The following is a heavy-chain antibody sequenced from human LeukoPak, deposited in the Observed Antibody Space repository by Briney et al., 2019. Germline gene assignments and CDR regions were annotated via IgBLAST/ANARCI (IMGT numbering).Heavy chain of an antibody. Sequence: SETLSLTCTVSGGSINSYYWSWIRHPPGKRLEWIGYISYSGSTNYNPSLKSRLAISVDTSKNQFSLKVTSVTAADTAVYYCARVSSIAAAGADYFDYWGQGTLVTVSS. J-gene: IGHJ4*02. CDR2: ISYSGST. V-gene: IGHV4-59*01. CDR1: GGSINSYY. CDR3: ARVSSIAAAGADYFDY. D-gene: IGHD6-13*01.